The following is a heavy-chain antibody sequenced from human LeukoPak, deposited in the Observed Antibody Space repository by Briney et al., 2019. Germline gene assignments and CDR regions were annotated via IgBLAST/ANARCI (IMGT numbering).Heavy chain of an antibody. CDR2: IDSSGSTI. V-gene: IGHV3-48*03. Sequence: GGSLRLSCAASGFTFSNEMNWVRQAPGKGLEWVSYIDSSGSTIHYADSVKGRFTISRDNAKNPLYLQMNSLRAEDTAVYYCARTKEMATISYFDSWGQGTLVTVSS. J-gene: IGHJ4*02. CDR3: ARTKEMATISYFDS. CDR1: GFTFSNE. D-gene: IGHD5-24*01.